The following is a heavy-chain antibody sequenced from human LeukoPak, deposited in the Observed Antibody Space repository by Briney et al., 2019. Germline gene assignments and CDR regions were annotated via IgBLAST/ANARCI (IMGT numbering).Heavy chain of an antibody. CDR1: GYTLTSYD. CDR3: ARRSIAARLGYYYYYMDV. V-gene: IGHV1-8*01. J-gene: IGHJ6*03. Sequence: ASVKVSCKASGYTLTSYDINWVRQATGQGLEWMGWMNPNSGNTGYAQKFQGRVTITRNTSISTAYMEPSSLRSEDTAVYYCARRSIAARLGYYYYYMDVWGKGTTVTVSS. CDR2: MNPNSGNT. D-gene: IGHD6-6*01.